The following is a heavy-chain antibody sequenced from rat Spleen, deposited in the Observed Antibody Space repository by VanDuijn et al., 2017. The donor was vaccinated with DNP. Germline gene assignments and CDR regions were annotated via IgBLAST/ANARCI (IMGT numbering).Heavy chain of an antibody. CDR1: GFTFSKYY. D-gene: IGHD3-1*01. CDR2: ISTSGSRT. CDR3: ARGSTSIYWYFDF. Sequence: EVQLVESGGGLVQPGRSLKLSCAASGFTFSKYYMAWVRQAPKKGLEWVAAISTSGSRTYYADSVKGRFTISRDDAKSSLYLQMNSLKSEDTATYYCARGSTSIYWYFDFWGPGTMVTVSS. V-gene: IGHV5-25*01. J-gene: IGHJ1*01.